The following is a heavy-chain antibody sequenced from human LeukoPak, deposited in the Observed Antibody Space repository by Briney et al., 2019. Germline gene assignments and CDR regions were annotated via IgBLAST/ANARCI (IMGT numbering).Heavy chain of an antibody. CDR1: GFTFSDYY. Sequence: PGGSLRLSCAASGFTFSDYYMSWIRQAPGKGLEWVSYISSSGSTIYYADSVKGRFTISRDNAKNSLYLQMNSLRAEDTAVYYCAREKVSVVVPAAIGYYYYYMDVWGKGTTVTVSS. V-gene: IGHV3-11*04. J-gene: IGHJ6*03. CDR3: AREKVSVVVPAAIGYYYYYMDV. CDR2: ISSSGSTI. D-gene: IGHD2-2*02.